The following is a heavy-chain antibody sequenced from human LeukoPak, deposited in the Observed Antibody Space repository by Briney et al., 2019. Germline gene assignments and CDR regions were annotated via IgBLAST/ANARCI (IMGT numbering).Heavy chain of an antibody. J-gene: IGHJ4*02. Sequence: GGSLRLSCAASGFTVSSNYMSWVRQAPGKGLEWVSVIYSGGSTYYADSVKGRFTISRDNSKNTLYLQMNSLRAEDTAVYYCAKASRLLHGSGSYPGYFDYWGQGALVTVSS. CDR2: IYSGGST. V-gene: IGHV3-66*01. CDR3: AKASRLLHGSGSYPGYFDY. D-gene: IGHD3-10*01. CDR1: GFTVSSNY.